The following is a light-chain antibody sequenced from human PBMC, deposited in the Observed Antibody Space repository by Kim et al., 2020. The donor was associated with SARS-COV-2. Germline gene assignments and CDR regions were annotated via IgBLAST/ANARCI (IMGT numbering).Light chain of an antibody. CDR2: GNN. CDR3: GAWDDSLNGQWV. V-gene: IGLV1-44*01. CDR1: RSNIGSNA. Sequence: QSVLTQSPSASGTPGQRVTISCSGSRSNIGSNAVSWYQQLPGTAPKLLIYGNNQRPSGVPDRFSGSKSGTSASLAISGLQSEDEADYYCGAWDDSLNGQWVFGGGTQLTVL. J-gene: IGLJ3*02.